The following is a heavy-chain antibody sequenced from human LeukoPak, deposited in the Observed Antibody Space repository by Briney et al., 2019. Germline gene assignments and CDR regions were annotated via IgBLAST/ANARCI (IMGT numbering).Heavy chain of an antibody. Sequence: ASVKVSCKASGYTFTSYGISWLRQAPGQGPEWMGWISAYNGNINYAQKLQGRVTMTTDTSTSTAYMELRSLRSDDTAVYYCARGGGITMVRGALHWWGQGTLVTVSS. CDR2: ISAYNGNI. D-gene: IGHD3-10*01. J-gene: IGHJ4*02. CDR3: ARGGGITMVRGALHW. CDR1: GYTFTSYG. V-gene: IGHV1-18*01.